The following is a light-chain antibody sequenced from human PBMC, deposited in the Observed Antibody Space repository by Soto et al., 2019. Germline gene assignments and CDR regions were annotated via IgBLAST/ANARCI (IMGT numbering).Light chain of an antibody. CDR3: QQYEASPLT. CDR1: QSPSTYS. J-gene: IGKJ3*01. Sequence: EIVLTQSPGTLSVSPGERATLSCRASQSPSTYSLAWYQQKPGQTPRLLIYAASTRDTDIPDRFNGSGSGTDFALTISRLEPEDFALYYCQQYEASPLTFGPGTKVHVK. V-gene: IGKV3-20*01. CDR2: AAS.